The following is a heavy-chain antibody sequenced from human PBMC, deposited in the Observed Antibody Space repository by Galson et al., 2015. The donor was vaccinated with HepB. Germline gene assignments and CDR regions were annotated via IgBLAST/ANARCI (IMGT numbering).Heavy chain of an antibody. CDR1: GYSFTSYW. J-gene: IGHJ4*02. CDR2: IYPGDSDT. V-gene: IGHV5-51*01. CDR3: ARQRGVTELLWFGEPPYFDY. Sequence: QSGAEVKKPGESLKISCKGSGYSFTSYWIGWVRQMPGKGLEWMGIIYPGDSDTRYSPSFQGQVTISADKSISTAYLQWSSLKASDTAMYYCARQRGVTELLWFGEPPYFDYWGQGTLVTVSS. D-gene: IGHD3-10*01.